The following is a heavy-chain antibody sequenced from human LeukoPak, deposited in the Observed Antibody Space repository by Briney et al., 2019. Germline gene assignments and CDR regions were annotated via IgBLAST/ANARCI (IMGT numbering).Heavy chain of an antibody. CDR2: MNPNSGNT. Sequence: GASVKVSCKASGYTFTSYDINWVRQATGQGLEWMGWMNPNSGNTGYAQKFQGRVTMTRNTSISTAYMELSSLRSEDTAVYYCARGDSLVRGVIREPFDYLGQGTLVTVSS. D-gene: IGHD3-10*01. CDR3: ARGDSLVRGVIREPFDY. CDR1: GYTFTSYD. J-gene: IGHJ4*02. V-gene: IGHV1-8*01.